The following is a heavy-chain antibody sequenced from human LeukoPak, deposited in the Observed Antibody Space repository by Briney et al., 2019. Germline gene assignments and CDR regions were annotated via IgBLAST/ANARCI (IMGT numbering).Heavy chain of an antibody. CDR2: INPNSGGT. CDR3: ARDLAYYYDSKQDY. V-gene: IGHV1-2*02. Sequence: ASVKVSCKASGYTFTGYYMHWVRQAPGQGLEWMGWINPNSGGTNYAQKFQGRVTMTRDTSISTAYMELSRLRPDDTAVYYCARDLAYYYDSKQDYWGQGALVTVSS. CDR1: GYTFTGYY. D-gene: IGHD3-22*01. J-gene: IGHJ4*02.